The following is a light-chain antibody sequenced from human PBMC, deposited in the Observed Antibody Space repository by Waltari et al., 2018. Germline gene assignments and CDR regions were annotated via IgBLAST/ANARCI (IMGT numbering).Light chain of an antibody. CDR1: QSVTTN. CDR2: GAS. Sequence: EIVMTQSPASLSLSPGERATLSCRASQSVTTNLVWYQQKPGQAPRLLIYGASTRAAGIPVRFSGSGSGTEFTLTVSGLQSEDFAIYYCQQYNDWPPWTFGQGTKVEIK. CDR3: QQYNDWPPWT. J-gene: IGKJ1*01. V-gene: IGKV3-15*01.